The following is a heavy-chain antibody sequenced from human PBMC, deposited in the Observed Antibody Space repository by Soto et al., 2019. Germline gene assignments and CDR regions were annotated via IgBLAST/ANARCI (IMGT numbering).Heavy chain of an antibody. D-gene: IGHD6-19*01. V-gene: IGHV5-51*01. CDR1: GYSFTNYW. CDR2: IYPGDSDT. J-gene: IGHJ2*01. Sequence: GESLKLSCKASGYSFTNYWIAWVRQMPGKGLEWMGIIYPGDSDTRYSPSFQGQVTISVDKSFTTAYLQWRTLKASDTAMYYCARPGTGSVMHNWFFDLWGRGTLVTVSS. CDR3: ARPGTGSVMHNWFFDL.